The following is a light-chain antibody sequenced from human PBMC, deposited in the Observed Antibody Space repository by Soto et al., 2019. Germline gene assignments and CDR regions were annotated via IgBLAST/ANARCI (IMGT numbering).Light chain of an antibody. CDR2: DAS. V-gene: IGKV1-33*01. CDR1: QDISNY. J-gene: IGKJ2*01. CDR3: QQYDNLPGYT. Sequence: DIQITQSPSSLSASVGDRVTITCQASQDISNYLNWYQKKPGKAPKLLIYDASNLESGVPSRFSGSGSGTDFIFTISSLQPEDIATYYCQQYDNLPGYTFGQGTKLEIK.